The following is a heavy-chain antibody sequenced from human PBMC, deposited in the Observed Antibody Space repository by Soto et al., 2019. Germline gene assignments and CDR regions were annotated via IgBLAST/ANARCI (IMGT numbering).Heavy chain of an antibody. CDR1: GFSLSNARMG. V-gene: IGHV2-26*01. CDR2: IFSNDEK. D-gene: IGHD2-15*01. J-gene: IGHJ6*02. Sequence: SCPTLVNPTETLTLTCTVSGFSLSNARMGVSWIRQPPGKALEWLAHIFSNDEKSYSTSLKSRLTISKDTSKSQVVLTMTNMDPVDTATYYCARIGASSGYYYYGMDVWGQGTTVTVSS. CDR3: ARIGASSGYYYYGMDV.